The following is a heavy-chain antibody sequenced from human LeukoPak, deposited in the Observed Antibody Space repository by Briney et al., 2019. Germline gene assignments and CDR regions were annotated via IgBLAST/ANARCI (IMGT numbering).Heavy chain of an antibody. D-gene: IGHD5-18*01. CDR1: GFTFDDYA. Sequence: GGSLRLSCAASGFTFDDYAMNWVRQVPRRGLEWVSGINWNGRITEYADSVKDRFTISRQNTKNFLYLYMNNLGGEDTALYFCARGSVQLWLRDTYYYMDVWGKGTTVTVSS. CDR2: INWNGRIT. V-gene: IGHV3-20*04. CDR3: ARGSVQLWLRDTYYYMDV. J-gene: IGHJ6*03.